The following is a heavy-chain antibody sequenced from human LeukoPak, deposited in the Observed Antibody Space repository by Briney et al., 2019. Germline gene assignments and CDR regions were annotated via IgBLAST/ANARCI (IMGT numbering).Heavy chain of an antibody. CDR3: ARDSPTTVTTYGWFDP. J-gene: IGHJ5*02. D-gene: IGHD4-17*01. CDR2: LYYSGST. CDR1: GGSVSRGSYY. Sequence: SETLSLTCTVSGGSVSRGSYYWSWIRQPPGKVLVGIGYLYYSGSTNYNPSLKSRVTISVDTSKNQFSLKLSSVTAADTAVYYCARDSPTTVTTYGWFDPWGQGTLVTVSS. V-gene: IGHV4-61*01.